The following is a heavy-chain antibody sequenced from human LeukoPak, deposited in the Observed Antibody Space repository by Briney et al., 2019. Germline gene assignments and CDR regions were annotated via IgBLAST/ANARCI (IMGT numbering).Heavy chain of an antibody. CDR1: GFTFDDYA. V-gene: IGHV3-30*18. CDR3: AKVRLGYFDI. J-gene: IGHJ3*02. D-gene: IGHD5-18*01. Sequence: GGSLRLSCAASGFTFDDYAMHWVRQAPGKGLEWVAVISYDGSNKYYADSVKGRFTISRDNSKNTLYLQMNSLRAEDTAVYYCAKVRLGYFDIWGQGTMVTVSS. CDR2: ISYDGSNK.